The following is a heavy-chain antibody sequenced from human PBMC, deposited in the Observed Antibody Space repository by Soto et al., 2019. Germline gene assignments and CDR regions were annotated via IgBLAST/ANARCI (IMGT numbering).Heavy chain of an antibody. J-gene: IGHJ4*02. D-gene: IGHD3-16*01. V-gene: IGHV3-33*01. CDR2: IWYDGTNK. CDR1: GFTFNSYG. CDR3: ASRRGGGGPFFDY. Sequence: QVQLVESGGGVVQPGRSLRLSCAASGFTFNSYGMHWVRQAPGKGLEWVAVIWYDGTNKYYADSVKGRFTISRDNSNNTLYLQMNSLRAEDTAVYYCASRRGGGGPFFDYWGQGTLATVSS.